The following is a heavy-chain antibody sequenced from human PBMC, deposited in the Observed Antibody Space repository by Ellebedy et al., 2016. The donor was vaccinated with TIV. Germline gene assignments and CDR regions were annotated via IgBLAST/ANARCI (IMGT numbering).Heavy chain of an antibody. V-gene: IGHV3-30*18. Sequence: GESLKISCAASGFSFSNYGMHWVRQAPGKGLEWVAVVSNAGTAKYYADSVKGRFTISRDNSKNTLYLQMNSLRAEDTAVYYCAKAGPNGREQWLVSFRVYYFDYWGQGTLVTVSS. CDR1: GFSFSNYG. J-gene: IGHJ4*02. CDR3: AKAGPNGREQWLVSFRVYYFDY. D-gene: IGHD6-19*01. CDR2: VSNAGTAK.